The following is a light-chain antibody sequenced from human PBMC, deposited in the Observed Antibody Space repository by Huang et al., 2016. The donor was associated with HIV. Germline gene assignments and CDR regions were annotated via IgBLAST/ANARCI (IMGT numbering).Light chain of an antibody. J-gene: IGKJ2*01. Sequence: DIVMTQSPDSLAVSLGERATFNCKSSQSVLFSSTNKNYLAWFQQKPGQPPKLLIYWASTRESGVPDRFSGSGSGTDFTLTISSLQAEDVAVYYCQQSYSTPPTFGQGTKLEIK. CDR2: WAS. CDR1: QSVLFSSTNKNY. CDR3: QQSYSTPPT. V-gene: IGKV4-1*01.